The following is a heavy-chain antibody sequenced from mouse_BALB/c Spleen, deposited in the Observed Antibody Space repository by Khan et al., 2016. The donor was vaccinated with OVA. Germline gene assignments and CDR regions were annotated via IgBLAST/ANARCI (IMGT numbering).Heavy chain of an antibody. CDR3: ARSGQLGLRGGFTY. D-gene: IGHD3-2*01. Sequence: VQLQESGAELARPGASVKMSCKTSGYTFTTYTLHWVKQRPGRSLEWIGYINPSNDYTNYNQKFKDKSTLTTDKSSSTAFMQLSSLTSEASAVYYCARSGQLGLRGGFTYWGQGTLVTVSA. J-gene: IGHJ3*01. V-gene: IGHV1-4*01. CDR2: INPSNDYT. CDR1: GYTFTTYT.